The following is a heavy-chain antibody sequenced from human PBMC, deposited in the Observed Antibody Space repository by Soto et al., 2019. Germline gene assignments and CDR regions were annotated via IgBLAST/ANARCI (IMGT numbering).Heavy chain of an antibody. Sequence: QVQLVESGGGVVQPGRSLRLSCAASGFTFSSYAMHWVRQARGKGLEWVAFISYDGSNKYYADSVKGRFTISRDNSKNTLYLQMNSLRAEDTAVYYCAREAAAQWPIVVVVAATFSPGYYYGMDVWGQGTTVTVSS. CDR3: AREAAAQWPIVVVVAATFSPGYYYGMDV. CDR1: GFTFSSYA. V-gene: IGHV3-30-3*01. CDR2: ISYDGSNK. D-gene: IGHD2-15*01. J-gene: IGHJ6*02.